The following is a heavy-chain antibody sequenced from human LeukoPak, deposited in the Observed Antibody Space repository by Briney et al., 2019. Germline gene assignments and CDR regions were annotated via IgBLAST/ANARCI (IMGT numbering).Heavy chain of an antibody. V-gene: IGHV5-10-1*01. CDR1: GYSFTSYW. D-gene: IGHD5-18*01. Sequence: GESLKISCKGSGYSFTSYWISWVRQMPGKGLXXXGRIDPSDSYTNYSPSFQGHVTISADKSISTAYLQWSSLKASDTAMYYCARLGGYSYGSFDYWGQGTLVAVSS. CDR2: IDPSDSYT. J-gene: IGHJ4*02. CDR3: ARLGGYSYGSFDY.